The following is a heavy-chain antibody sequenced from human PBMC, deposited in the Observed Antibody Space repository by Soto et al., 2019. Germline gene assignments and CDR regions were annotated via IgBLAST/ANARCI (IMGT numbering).Heavy chain of an antibody. D-gene: IGHD2-21*01. CDR3: ARAHGYSTRNFDC. CDR2: IYSSGGT. CDR1: GLAVTTTY. V-gene: IGHV3-53*01. Sequence: EVQLVESGGGLIQPGESLRLSCAASGLAVTTTYMSWVRQAPGKGLECVSIIYSSGGTYFADSVKGRFTISRDKSKNTVYLQLNSLRAEDTAVYYCARAHGYSTRNFDCWGQGTLVTVSS. J-gene: IGHJ4*02.